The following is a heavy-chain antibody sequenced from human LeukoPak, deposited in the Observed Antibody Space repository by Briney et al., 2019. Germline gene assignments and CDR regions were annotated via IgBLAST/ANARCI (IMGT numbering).Heavy chain of an antibody. D-gene: IGHD1-26*01. CDR1: GFTFDNYA. J-gene: IGHJ3*02. V-gene: IGHV3-9*01. CDR2: ISWNSGSI. CDR3: AKDMSSGSPVAFDI. Sequence: GGSLRLSCAASGFTFDNYAMHWVRQAPGKGLEWVSGISWNSGSIVYADSVKGRFTISRDNAKNSLYLQMNSLRAEDTALYYCAKDMSSGSPVAFDIWGQGTMVTVSS.